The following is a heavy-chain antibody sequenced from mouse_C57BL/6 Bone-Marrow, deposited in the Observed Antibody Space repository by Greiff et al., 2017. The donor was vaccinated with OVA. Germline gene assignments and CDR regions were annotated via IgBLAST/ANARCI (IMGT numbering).Heavy chain of an antibody. J-gene: IGHJ2*01. D-gene: IGHD1-1*01. CDR1: GFTFSSYG. Sequence: EVQLVESGGDLVKPGGSLKLSCAASGFTFSSYGMSWVRQTPDKRLEWVATISSGGSYTYSTDSVKGRFTISIDNAKNTLDLQMSSRKSEDTAMYYCARHCYYGSTDYWGQGTTLPVSS. V-gene: IGHV5-6*01. CDR3: ARHCYYGSTDY. CDR2: ISSGGSYT.